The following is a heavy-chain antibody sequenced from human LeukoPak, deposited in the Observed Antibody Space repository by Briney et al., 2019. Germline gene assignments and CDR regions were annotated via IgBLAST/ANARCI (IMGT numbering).Heavy chain of an antibody. CDR3: AKGGKVVPAAPLADY. D-gene: IGHD2-2*01. CDR1: GFTFSSYA. J-gene: IGHJ4*02. V-gene: IGHV3-23*01. Sequence: SGGSLRLSCAASGFTFSSYAMNWVRQAPGKGLEWVSGISGIGVGTYYADSVKGRFTISRDNSKNTLYLQMNSLRAEDTAVYYCAKGGKVVPAAPLADYWGQGTLVTVFS. CDR2: ISGIGVGT.